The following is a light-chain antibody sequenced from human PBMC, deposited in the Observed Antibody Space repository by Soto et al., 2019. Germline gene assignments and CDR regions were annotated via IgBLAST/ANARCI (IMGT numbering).Light chain of an antibody. J-gene: IGKJ4*01. Sequence: DIQMTQTPSTRSASVGDRVTMTCRASQSISNSLAWYQQKPGKAPKLLIYRASALPSGVPSRFSGSGSWTAFTLTIDSLQPDDFATFYCQQYSTAPLTFGGGTRVYIK. CDR2: RAS. CDR3: QQYSTAPLT. V-gene: IGKV1-5*03. CDR1: QSISNS.